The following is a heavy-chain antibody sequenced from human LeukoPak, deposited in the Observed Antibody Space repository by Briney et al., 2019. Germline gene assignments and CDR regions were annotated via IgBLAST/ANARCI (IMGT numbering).Heavy chain of an antibody. CDR1: GYTFTGYY. Sequence: ASVKVSCKASGYTFTGYYMHWVRHAPGQGLEWMGWINPNSGGTNYAQKFQGRVTMTRDTSISTAYMELSRLRSDDTAVYYCARDGDGSGSFQGNWFDPWGQGTLVTVSS. CDR2: INPNSGGT. CDR3: ARDGDGSGSFQGNWFDP. J-gene: IGHJ5*02. V-gene: IGHV1-2*02. D-gene: IGHD1-26*01.